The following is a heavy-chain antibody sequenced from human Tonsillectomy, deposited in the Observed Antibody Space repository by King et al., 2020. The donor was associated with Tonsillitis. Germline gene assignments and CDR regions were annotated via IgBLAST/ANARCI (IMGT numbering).Heavy chain of an antibody. J-gene: IGHJ5*02. CDR2: IRSKAYGGTT. CDR3: TRVVVVAAMWFDP. Sequence: VQLVESGGGLVQPGRSLRLSCTASGFTFGDYAMSWVRQAPGKGLEWVGFIRSKAYGGTTEYAASVKGRFTISRDDSKSIAYLQMNSLKTEDTAVYYCTRVVVVAAMWFDPCGQGTLVTVSS. CDR1: GFTFGDYA. D-gene: IGHD2-15*01. V-gene: IGHV3-49*04.